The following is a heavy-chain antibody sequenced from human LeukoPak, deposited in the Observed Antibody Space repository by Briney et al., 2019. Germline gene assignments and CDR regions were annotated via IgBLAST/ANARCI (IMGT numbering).Heavy chain of an antibody. V-gene: IGHV3-7*01. CDR2: IKQDGSEK. Sequence: GGSLRLSCAASGFTFSSYWMSWVRQAPGKGLEWVANIKQDGSEKYYVDSVKGRFTISRDNAKNSLYLQMNSLRAEDTAVYYCAKDKSSSWYENYYYYYMDVWGKGTTVTVSS. J-gene: IGHJ6*03. CDR3: AKDKSSSWYENYYYYYMDV. D-gene: IGHD6-13*01. CDR1: GFTFSSYW.